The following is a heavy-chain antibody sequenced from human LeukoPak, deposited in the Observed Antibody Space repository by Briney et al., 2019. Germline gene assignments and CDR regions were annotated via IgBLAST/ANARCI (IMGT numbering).Heavy chain of an antibody. CDR1: GFIFSTYT. CDR3: VGDQVDTTGYLR. Sequence: TGGSLRLSCSASGFIFSTYTMYWVRQAPGKGLEYVSVINGDGHSTNYIDSVKGRFTISRDNSKNTLYLQMSSLRAEDMAVYYCVGDQVDTTGYLRWGQGTRVTVSA. V-gene: IGHV3-64D*06. D-gene: IGHD3-22*01. CDR2: INGDGHST. J-gene: IGHJ4*02.